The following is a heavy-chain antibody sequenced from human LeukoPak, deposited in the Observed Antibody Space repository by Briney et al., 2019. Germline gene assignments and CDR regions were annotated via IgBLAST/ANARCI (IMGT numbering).Heavy chain of an antibody. CDR3: AKGQQLVRGQIHY. D-gene: IGHD6-13*01. CDR1: GFTFDDYA. CDR2: ISWNSGNI. Sequence: GRSLRLSCVAPGFTFDDYAMHWVRQAPGKGLEWVSGISWNSGNIGYADSVKGRFTISRDNARNSLYLQMNSLRAEDTALYYCAKGQQLVRGQIHYWGQGTLVTVSS. J-gene: IGHJ4*02. V-gene: IGHV3-9*01.